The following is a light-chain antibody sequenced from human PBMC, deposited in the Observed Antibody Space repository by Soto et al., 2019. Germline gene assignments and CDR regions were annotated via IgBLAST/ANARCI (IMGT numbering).Light chain of an antibody. J-gene: IGKJ1*01. V-gene: IGKV1-5*03. CDR1: QSISSW. Sequence: DIQMTQSPSTLSASVGDRVTITCRASQSISSWLAWYQQKPGKAPKLLIYKASSLESGVPSRSSGSGSGTEFTLTISSLQPDDFATYYCQHYKSYPWTFGEGTKVEIK. CDR3: QHYKSYPWT. CDR2: KAS.